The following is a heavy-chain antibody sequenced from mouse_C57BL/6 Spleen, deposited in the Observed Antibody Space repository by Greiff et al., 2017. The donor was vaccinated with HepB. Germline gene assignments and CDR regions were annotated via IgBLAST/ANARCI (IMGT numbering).Heavy chain of an antibody. J-gene: IGHJ3*01. CDR1: GFNIKDDY. V-gene: IGHV14-4*01. D-gene: IGHD2-3*01. CDR3: TTDGYYGGFAY. CDR2: IDPENGDT. Sequence: EVQLQQSGAELVRPGASVKLSCTASGFNIKDDYMHWVKQRPEQGLEWIGWIDPENGDTEYASKFQGKATITADTSSNTAYLQLSSLTSEDTAVYYCTTDGYYGGFAYWGQRTLVTVSA.